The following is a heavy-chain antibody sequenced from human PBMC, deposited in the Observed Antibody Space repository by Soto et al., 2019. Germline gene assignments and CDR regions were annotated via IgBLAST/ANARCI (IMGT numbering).Heavy chain of an antibody. J-gene: IGHJ3*02. CDR2: IYYRGST. CDR1: GGSISSGGYY. Sequence: QVQLQESGPGLVKPSQTLSLTCTVSGGSISSGGYYWSWIRQHPGKGLEWIGYIYYRGSTYYNPSLKSRVTITVDTSKNQFSLKLSSVTAADTAVYYCARDYGDDPTGYAFDIWGQGTMVTVSS. V-gene: IGHV4-31*03. CDR3: ARDYGDDPTGYAFDI. D-gene: IGHD4-17*01.